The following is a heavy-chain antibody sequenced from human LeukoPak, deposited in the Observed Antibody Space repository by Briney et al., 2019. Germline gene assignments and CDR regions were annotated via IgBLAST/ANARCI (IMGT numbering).Heavy chain of an antibody. CDR3: ARESDSSGFRNYGMDV. J-gene: IGHJ6*02. Sequence: SETLSLTCTVSGGSISSSSYYWGWIRQPPGKGLEWIGSIYYSGSTYYNPSLKSRVTISVDTSKNQFSLKLSSVTAADTAVYYCARESDSSGFRNYGMDVWGQGTTVTVSS. D-gene: IGHD3-22*01. CDR1: GGSISSSSYY. V-gene: IGHV4-39*07. CDR2: IYYSGST.